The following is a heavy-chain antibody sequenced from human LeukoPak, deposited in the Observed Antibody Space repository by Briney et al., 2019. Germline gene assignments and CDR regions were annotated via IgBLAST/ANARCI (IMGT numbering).Heavy chain of an antibody. D-gene: IGHD4-17*01. Sequence: PGGSLRLTCAASELHAMTWVRQGPGKGLEWVSAISRSGGSTYYADSVKGRFTISRDKSNNTLYLQMHSLRAEDTAVYYCANLGGKTAYGDEYYGMDVWGQGTTVTVSS. CDR2: ISRSGGST. CDR1: ELHA. J-gene: IGHJ6*02. V-gene: IGHV3-23*01. CDR3: ANLGGKTAYGDEYYGMDV.